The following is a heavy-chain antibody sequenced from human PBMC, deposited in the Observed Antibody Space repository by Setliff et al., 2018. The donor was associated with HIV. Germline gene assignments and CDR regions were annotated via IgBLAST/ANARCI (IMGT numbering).Heavy chain of an antibody. CDR1: GYNFSSNG. D-gene: IGHD1-1*01. V-gene: IGHV1-18*01. J-gene: IGHJ4*02. CDR2: ISPLNGNP. Sequence: ASVKVSCKASGYNFSSNGISWVRQAPVQGLEWMGWISPLNGNPRTTRTFRDRVTMTRDTSINTAYMELRGVRSDDTAVYFCARQLSNSFDYWGQGTLVTVSS. CDR3: ARQLSNSFDY.